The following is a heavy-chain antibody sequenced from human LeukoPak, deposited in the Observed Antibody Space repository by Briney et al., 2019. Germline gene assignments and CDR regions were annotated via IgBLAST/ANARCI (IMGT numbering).Heavy chain of an antibody. J-gene: IGHJ6*03. CDR2: ISSSSSYI. Sequence: GGSLRLSCAASGFTFNSYSMNWVRQAPGKGLEWVSSISSSSSYIYYADSVKGRFTISRDNAKNSLYLQMNSLRAEDTAVYYCARVGQRWLQFDYYYMDVWGKGTTVTVSS. CDR3: ARVGQRWLQFDYYYMDV. V-gene: IGHV3-21*01. D-gene: IGHD5-24*01. CDR1: GFTFNSYS.